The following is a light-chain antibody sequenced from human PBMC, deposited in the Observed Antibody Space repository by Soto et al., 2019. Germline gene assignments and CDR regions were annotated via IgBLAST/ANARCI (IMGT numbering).Light chain of an antibody. CDR1: QTISSW. CDR2: KAS. Sequence: DIQLTQSHPTLSGSVGERASIXCRASQTISSWLAWYQQKPGKAPKLLIYKASTLKSGVPSRFSGSGSGTEFTLTISSLQPDDFTTYYCQHYNSYSEAFGQGTKVDIK. CDR3: QHYNSYSEA. J-gene: IGKJ1*01. V-gene: IGKV1-5*03.